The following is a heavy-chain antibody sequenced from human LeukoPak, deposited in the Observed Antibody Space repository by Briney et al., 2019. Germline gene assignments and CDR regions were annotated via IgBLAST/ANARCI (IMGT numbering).Heavy chain of an antibody. V-gene: IGHV4-61*02. J-gene: IGHJ1*01. CDR1: GGSISSGSFY. D-gene: IGHD3-22*01. Sequence: PSETLSLTCTVSGGSISSGSFYWSWLRQPAGKGLEWIGRIYTSGNTNYNPSLKSRVTISVDTSKNQFSLKLSSVTAADTAVYYCARVHGYMSFQHWGQGTLVTVSS. CDR3: ARVHGYMSFQH. CDR2: IYTSGNT.